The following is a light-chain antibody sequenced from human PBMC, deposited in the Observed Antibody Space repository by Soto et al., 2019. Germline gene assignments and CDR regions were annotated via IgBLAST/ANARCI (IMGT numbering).Light chain of an antibody. Sequence: QLVLTQPASVSGSPGQSISISCTGTSSDVGGYNYVSWYQQHPGKAPKLIIYDVTNRPSGISSRFSGSKSGNTASLTISGLQAEDEADYYCSSYTRSSTVVFGGGTKLTVL. CDR1: SSDVGGYNY. V-gene: IGLV2-14*01. J-gene: IGLJ2*01. CDR3: SSYTRSSTVV. CDR2: DVT.